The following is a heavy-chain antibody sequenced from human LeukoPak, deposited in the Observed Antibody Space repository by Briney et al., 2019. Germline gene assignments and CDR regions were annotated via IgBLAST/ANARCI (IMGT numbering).Heavy chain of an antibody. V-gene: IGHV3-9*01. CDR1: GFTFDDYA. J-gene: IGHJ4*02. CDR2: ISWNSGSI. CDR3: AKVSRQWLVSTFDC. Sequence: GGSLRLSCAASGFTFDDYATRWVRHAPGKGEEWVSGISWNSGSIVYADSVKGRFTISRDNAKNSLYLQMNSLRAEDTALYYCAKVSRQWLVSTFDCWGQGTLVTVSS. D-gene: IGHD6-19*01.